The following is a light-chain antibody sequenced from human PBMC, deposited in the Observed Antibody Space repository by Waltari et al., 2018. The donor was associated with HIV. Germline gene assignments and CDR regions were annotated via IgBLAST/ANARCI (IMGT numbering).Light chain of an antibody. J-gene: IGLJ2*01. CDR3: HVWDSRRVI. CDR2: GVN. V-gene: IGLV2-8*01. CDR1: SRDVGAYNF. Sequence: QSALTQPPSASGSPGQSVTFSCTGTSRDVGAYNFVSWYQQHPGKAPKLIIYGVNQRPSGIPERFSGSNSGNTATLTISRVEAGDEADYYCHVWDSRRVIFGGGTRLTVL.